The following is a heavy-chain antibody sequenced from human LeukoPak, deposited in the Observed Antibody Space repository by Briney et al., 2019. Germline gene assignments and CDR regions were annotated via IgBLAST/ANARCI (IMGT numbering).Heavy chain of an antibody. CDR1: GFTFSRYW. Sequence: GGSLRLSCAASGFTFSRYWMTWVRQVPRKGLEWVANIKQDGSEKYYVDSVKGRFTISRDNAKNSLYLQMNSLRAEDTAVYYCARDKGDYDTSGSLFVFGGQGTLVTVSS. J-gene: IGHJ4*02. D-gene: IGHD3-22*01. V-gene: IGHV3-7*03. CDR3: ARDKGDYDTSGSLFVF. CDR2: IKQDGSEK.